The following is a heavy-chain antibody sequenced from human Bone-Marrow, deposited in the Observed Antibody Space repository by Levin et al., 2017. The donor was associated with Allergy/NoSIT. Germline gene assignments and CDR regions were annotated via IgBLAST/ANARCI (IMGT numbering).Heavy chain of an antibody. CDR3: ARVTGWYGSDWFDT. CDR2: INPNGNNR. Sequence: GESLKISCKASGYSFTSYDIHWVRQATGQGLEWMGWINPNGNNRGYAQKFQGRVTMTTDASISTAHMDLTSLTSDDTAVYYCARVTGWYGSDWFDTWGQGTLVTVSS. CDR1: GYSFTSYD. V-gene: IGHV1-8*01. J-gene: IGHJ5*02. D-gene: IGHD1-14*01.